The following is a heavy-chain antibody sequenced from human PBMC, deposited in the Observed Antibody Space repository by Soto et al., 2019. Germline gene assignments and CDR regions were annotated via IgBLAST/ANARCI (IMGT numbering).Heavy chain of an antibody. V-gene: IGHV1-69*13. CDR1: GGTFSSYA. J-gene: IGHJ6*02. CDR3: ARPDPHGWGALSEAGTVDLYYGMDV. D-gene: IGHD6-13*01. CDR2: IIPIFGTA. Sequence: SVKVSCKASGGTFSSYAISWVRQAPGQGLEWMGGIIPIFGTANYAQKFQGRVTITADESTSTAYVELSSLRSEDTAVYYCARPDPHGWGALSEAGTVDLYYGMDVWG.